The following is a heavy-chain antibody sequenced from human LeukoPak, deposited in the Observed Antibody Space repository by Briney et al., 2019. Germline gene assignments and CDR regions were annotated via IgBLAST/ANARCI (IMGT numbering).Heavy chain of an antibody. D-gene: IGHD3-10*01. CDR1: GGSISSSGYY. J-gene: IGHJ6*02. CDR2: IYYSGST. CDR3: ARHYYGSGTSPAPYYYYGMDV. V-gene: IGHV4-39*01. Sequence: PSETLSLTCTVSGGSISSSGYYWGWIRQPPGKGLEWIGSIYYSGSTNYNPSLKSRVAISVDTSKNQFSLKLSSVTAADTAVYYCARHYYGSGTSPAPYYYYGMDVWGQGTTVTVSS.